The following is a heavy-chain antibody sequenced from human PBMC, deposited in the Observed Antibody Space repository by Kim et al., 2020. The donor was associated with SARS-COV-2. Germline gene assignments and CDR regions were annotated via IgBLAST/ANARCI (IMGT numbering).Heavy chain of an antibody. CDR1: GFTFSSYA. Sequence: GGSLRLSCAASGFTFSSYAMSWVRQAPGKGLEWVSALSGSGRHTYFADSVKGRFTISRDNSRNTVHLQMNSLSAEDTAVYHCVKSVASGGYFCERGGDYWGQGTLVTVSS. J-gene: IGHJ4*02. V-gene: IGHV3-23*01. CDR3: VKSVASGGYFCERGGDY. CDR2: LSGSGRHT. D-gene: IGHD2-15*01.